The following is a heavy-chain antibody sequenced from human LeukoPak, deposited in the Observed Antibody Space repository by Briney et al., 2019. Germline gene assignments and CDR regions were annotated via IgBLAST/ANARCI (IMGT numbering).Heavy chain of an antibody. CDR2: IWYDGSNK. D-gene: IGHD3-3*01. CDR1: GFTFSSYG. Sequence: GGSLRLSCAASGFTFSSYGMHWVRQATGKGLEWVAVIWYDGSNKYYADSVKGRFTISRDNSKSTLYLQMNSLRAEDTAVYYCAKPKVFWDFDYWGQGTLVTVSS. CDR3: AKPKVFWDFDY. V-gene: IGHV3-33*06. J-gene: IGHJ4*02.